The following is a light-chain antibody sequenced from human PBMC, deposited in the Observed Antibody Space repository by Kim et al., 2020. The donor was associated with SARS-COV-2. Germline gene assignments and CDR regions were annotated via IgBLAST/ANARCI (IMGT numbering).Light chain of an antibody. V-gene: IGKV1-39*01. CDR3: QQAYSAPYT. J-gene: IGKJ2*01. Sequence: SASVGDTVTITCRASQTISTHVTWYRQRPGKAPQLLIYDASNLQGGVPSKFRGSGSGTDFSLIISGLQPEDFATYYCQQAYSAPYTFGQGTKLEI. CDR1: QTISTH. CDR2: DAS.